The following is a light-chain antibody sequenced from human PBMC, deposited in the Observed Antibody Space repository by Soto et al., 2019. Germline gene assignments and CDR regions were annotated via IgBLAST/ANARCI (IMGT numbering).Light chain of an antibody. CDR3: ALYMGRGIAV. V-gene: IGLV8-61*01. J-gene: IGLJ2*01. CDR1: SGSVSTTYY. CDR2: NPN. Sequence: QAVVTQEPSFSVSPGGTVTLTCGLTSGSVSTTYYPSWYQQTPGQAPRTLIYNPNTRSSGVPDRFSASILGNKAALTITGAQADDESEYYCALYMGRGIAVFGGGTKVTVL.